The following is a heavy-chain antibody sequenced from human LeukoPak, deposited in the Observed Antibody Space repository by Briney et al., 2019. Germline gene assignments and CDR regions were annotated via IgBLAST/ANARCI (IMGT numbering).Heavy chain of an antibody. CDR1: GDSLSSSSYY. J-gene: IGHJ4*02. D-gene: IGHD6-6*01. CDR3: ASPSSSSSTYDY. Sequence: SETLSLTCRVSGDSLSSSSYYWGWIRQPPGKGLEWIGSINYSGNTYYNASLKSRVTISVDTSKNQFSLKLSSVTAADTAVYYCASPSSSSSTYDYWGQGTLVTVSS. V-gene: IGHV4-39*01. CDR2: INYSGNT.